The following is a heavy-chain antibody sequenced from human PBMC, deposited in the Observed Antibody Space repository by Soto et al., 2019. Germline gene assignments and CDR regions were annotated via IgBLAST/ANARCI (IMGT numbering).Heavy chain of an antibody. D-gene: IGHD2-8*01. CDR1: GTSISSYY. Sequence: SETLSLTCTVSGTSISSYYWSWIRQPPGKGLEWIANIHYSGTTNYNPSLASRVTLSVDTSKNQFSLKMTSVTAADRAMYFCARYNSYAIDYWGRGT. J-gene: IGHJ4*02. V-gene: IGHV4-59*01. CDR3: ARYNSYAIDY. CDR2: IHYSGTT.